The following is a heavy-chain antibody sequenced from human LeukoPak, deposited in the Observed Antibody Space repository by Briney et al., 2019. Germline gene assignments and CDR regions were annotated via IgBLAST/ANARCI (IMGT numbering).Heavy chain of an antibody. Sequence: GGSLRLSCAVSGLTFSSYAMHWVRQVPGKGLEWVAVVSYDGSSEYYADSVKGRFTISRDNSRNTLYLQMNSLRVEDTAVYYCARAENRGPYYGMDVWGRGTTVTVSS. D-gene: IGHD2/OR15-2a*01. V-gene: IGHV3-30-3*01. J-gene: IGHJ6*02. CDR1: GLTFSSYA. CDR2: VSYDGSSE. CDR3: ARAENRGPYYGMDV.